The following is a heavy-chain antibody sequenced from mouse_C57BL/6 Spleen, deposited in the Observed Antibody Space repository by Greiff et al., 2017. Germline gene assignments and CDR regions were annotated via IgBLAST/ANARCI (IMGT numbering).Heavy chain of an antibody. Sequence: QVQLQQSGAELVKPGASVKLSCKASGYTFTEYTIEWVKQRSGHGLEWIGWFFPGSGSIKYNEKFKDKATFTADTSSSTVYMRLSRLTADDTSVYFCARHEALCVPCAMDDWGKGTSVTVSS. J-gene: IGHJ4*01. CDR2: FFPGSGSI. V-gene: IGHV1-62-2*01. CDR1: GYTFTEYT. CDR3: ARHEALCVPCAMDD.